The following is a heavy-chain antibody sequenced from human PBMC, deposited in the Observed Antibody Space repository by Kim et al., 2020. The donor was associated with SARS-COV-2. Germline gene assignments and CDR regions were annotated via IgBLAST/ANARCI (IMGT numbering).Heavy chain of an antibody. D-gene: IGHD3-9*01. V-gene: IGHV1-18*01. CDR3: ARATYSDILTGCYNNWFDP. CDR2: ISAYNGNT. CDR1: GYTFTSYG. Sequence: ASVKVSCKASGYTFTSYGISWVRQAPGQGLEWMGWISAYNGNTNYAQKLQGRVTMTTDTSTSTAYMELRSLRSDDTAVYYCARATYSDILTGCYNNWFDPWGQGTLVTVSS. J-gene: IGHJ5*02.